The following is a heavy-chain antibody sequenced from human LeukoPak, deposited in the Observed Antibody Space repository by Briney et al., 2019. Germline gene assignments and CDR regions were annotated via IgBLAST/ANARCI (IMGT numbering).Heavy chain of an antibody. CDR1: GGSFSGYY. Sequence: SETLSLTCAVYGGSFSGYYWGWIRQPPGKGLEWIGSIYHSGSTYYNPSLKSRVTISVDTSKNQFSLKLSSVTAADTAVYYCAREKRYCSSTSCFCWFDPWGQGTLVTVSS. D-gene: IGHD2-2*01. V-gene: IGHV4-38-2*02. J-gene: IGHJ5*02. CDR3: AREKRYCSSTSCFCWFDP. CDR2: IYHSGST.